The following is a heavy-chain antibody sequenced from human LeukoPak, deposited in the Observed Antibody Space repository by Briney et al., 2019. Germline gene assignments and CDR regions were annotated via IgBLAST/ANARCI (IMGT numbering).Heavy chain of an antibody. V-gene: IGHV1-18*01. CDR2: ISAYNGNT. Sequence: GASVKVSCKASGYTFTSYGISWLRQAPGQGLEWMGWISAYNGNTNYAEKLQGRVTMATDTSTSTAYMELRSLRSDDTAVYYCARALHFNWFDPWGQGTLVTVSS. D-gene: IGHD3-3*02. CDR1: GYTFTSYG. J-gene: IGHJ5*02. CDR3: ARALHFNWFDP.